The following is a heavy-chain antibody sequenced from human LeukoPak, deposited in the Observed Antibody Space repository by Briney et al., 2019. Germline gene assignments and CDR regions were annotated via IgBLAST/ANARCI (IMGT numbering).Heavy chain of an antibody. V-gene: IGHV4-39*07. CDR3: ARGAEEYQLPPFDY. J-gene: IGHJ4*02. CDR2: IYYSGST. D-gene: IGHD2-2*01. CDR1: GGSISSSSYY. Sequence: PSETLSLTCTVSGGSISSSSYYWGWIRQPPGKGLEWIGSIYYSGSTYYNPSLKSRVTISVDTSKNQFSLKLSSVTAADTAVYYCARGAEEYQLPPFDYWGRGTLVTVSS.